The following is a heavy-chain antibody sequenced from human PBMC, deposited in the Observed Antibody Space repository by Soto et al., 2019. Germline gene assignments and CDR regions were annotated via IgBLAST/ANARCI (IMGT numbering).Heavy chain of an antibody. CDR3: VRRHSSGSYFLGWYFDL. CDR2: ISVSGVST. V-gene: IGHV3-23*01. CDR1: GFTLNTYA. Sequence: PGGSLRLSCAASGFTLNTYAMNWVRQTPGKGLEWVSGISVSGVSTYYADSVNGRFSISRDNSKNTLYLQLNSLSAEDSALYYCVRRHSSGSYFLGWYFDLWGRGTLVTVSS. J-gene: IGHJ2*01. D-gene: IGHD3-22*01.